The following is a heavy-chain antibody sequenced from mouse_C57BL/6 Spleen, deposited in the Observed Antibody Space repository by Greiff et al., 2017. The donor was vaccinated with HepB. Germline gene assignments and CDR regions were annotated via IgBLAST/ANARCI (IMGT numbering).Heavy chain of an antibody. CDR2: IDPSDSYT. V-gene: IGHV1-59*01. D-gene: IGHD3-2*02. Sequence: QVQLQQPGAELVRPGTSVKLSCKASGYTFTSYWMHWVKQRPGQGLEWIGVIDPSDSYTNYNQKFKGKATLTVDTSSSTAYMQLSSLTSEDSAVYYCARRAAQALFDYWGQGTTLTVSS. CDR3: ARRAAQALFDY. J-gene: IGHJ2*01. CDR1: GYTFTSYW.